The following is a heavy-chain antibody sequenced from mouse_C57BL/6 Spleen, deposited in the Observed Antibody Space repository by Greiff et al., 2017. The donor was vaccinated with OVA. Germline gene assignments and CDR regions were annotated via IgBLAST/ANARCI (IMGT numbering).Heavy chain of an antibody. V-gene: IGHV14-4*01. CDR3: TLWSPFAY. D-gene: IGHD1-1*02. CDR1: GFNIKDDY. J-gene: IGHJ3*01. CDR2: IDPENGDT. Sequence: VQLKESGAELVRPGASVKLSCTASGFNIKDDYMHWVKQRPEQGLEWIGWIDPENGDTEYASKFQGKATITADTSSNTAYLQLSSLTSEDTAVYYCTLWSPFAYWGQGTLVTVSA.